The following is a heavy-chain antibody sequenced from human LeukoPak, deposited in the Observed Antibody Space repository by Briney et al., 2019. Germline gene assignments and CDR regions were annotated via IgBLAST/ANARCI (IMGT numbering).Heavy chain of an antibody. Sequence: QSGGSLRLSCVASGFTFSSTTMGWVRQAPGRGLEWVANIKQDGSEKYYVDSVKGRFTISRDNAKNSLYLQMNSLRAEDTAVYYCAGAGGSTYVYYFDYWGQGTLVTVSS. J-gene: IGHJ4*02. D-gene: IGHD5/OR15-5a*01. CDR2: IKQDGSEK. V-gene: IGHV3-7*01. CDR1: GFTFSSTT. CDR3: AGAGGSTYVYYFDY.